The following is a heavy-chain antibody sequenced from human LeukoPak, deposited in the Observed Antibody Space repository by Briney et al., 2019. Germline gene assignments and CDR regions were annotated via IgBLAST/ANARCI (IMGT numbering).Heavy chain of an antibody. Sequence: ASVKVSCKASGYTFTSYYMHWVRQAPGQGLEWMGIINPSGGSTSYAQKFQGRVTMTRNTSISTAYMELSSLRSEDTAVYYCARGPPWGSSGWYGDFDYWGQGTLVTVSS. D-gene: IGHD6-19*01. V-gene: IGHV1-46*01. CDR3: ARGPPWGSSGWYGDFDY. CDR2: INPSGGST. CDR1: GYTFTSYY. J-gene: IGHJ4*02.